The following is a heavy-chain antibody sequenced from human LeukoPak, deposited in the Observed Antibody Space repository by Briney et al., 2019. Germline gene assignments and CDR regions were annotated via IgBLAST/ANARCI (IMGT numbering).Heavy chain of an antibody. CDR2: ISYDGSNK. D-gene: IGHD3-10*01. J-gene: IGHJ4*02. Sequence: SGGSLRLSCAASGFTFSSYAMHWVRQAPGKGLEWVAVISYDGSNKYYADSVKGRFTISRDNSKSTLYLQMNSLRAEDTAVYYCARAIKGVYVYWGQGTLVTVSS. V-gene: IGHV3-30-3*01. CDR3: ARAIKGVYVY. CDR1: GFTFSSYA.